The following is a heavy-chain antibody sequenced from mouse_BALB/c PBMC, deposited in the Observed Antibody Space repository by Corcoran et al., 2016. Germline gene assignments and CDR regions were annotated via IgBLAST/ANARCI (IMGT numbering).Heavy chain of an antibody. CDR1: GYTFTDYN. J-gene: IGHJ4*01. Sequence: EVLLQQSGPELVKPGASVKIPCKASGYTFTDYNMDWVQQSHGKSLEWIGDINPNNGGTIYNQKFKGKATLTVDKSSSTAYMELRSLTSEDTAVYYCARRGNYGLYYAMDYWGQGTSVTVSS. V-gene: IGHV1-18*01. CDR3: ARRGNYGLYYAMDY. CDR2: INPNNGGT. D-gene: IGHD2-1*01.